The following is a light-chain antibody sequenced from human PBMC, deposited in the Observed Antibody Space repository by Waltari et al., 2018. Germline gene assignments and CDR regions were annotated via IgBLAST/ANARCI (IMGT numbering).Light chain of an antibody. Sequence: QSALTQPASVSGSPGQSLPLSCTGTSSYVGGYNSVSRYQQHPGKAPKLMIYEVSNRPSGVSNRFSGSKSGNPASLTISGLQAEDEADYYCSSYTSSSIVVFGGGTKLTVL. CDR1: SSYVGGYNS. CDR3: SSYTSSSIVV. V-gene: IGLV2-14*01. J-gene: IGLJ2*01. CDR2: EVS.